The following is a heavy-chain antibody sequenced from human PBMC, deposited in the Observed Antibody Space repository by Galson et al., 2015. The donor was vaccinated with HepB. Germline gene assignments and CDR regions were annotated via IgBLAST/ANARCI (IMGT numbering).Heavy chain of an antibody. Sequence: SVKVSCKASDYTFTNFGISWVRQAPGQGLEWMGWISAYNGNTNYAQNLQGRVTMTIDTSTSTAYMVLRSLRSDDTAIYYCARARYSTSPPDYWGQGTLVTVSS. V-gene: IGHV1-18*04. CDR2: ISAYNGNT. J-gene: IGHJ4*02. D-gene: IGHD6-6*01. CDR1: DYTFTNFG. CDR3: ARARYSTSPPDY.